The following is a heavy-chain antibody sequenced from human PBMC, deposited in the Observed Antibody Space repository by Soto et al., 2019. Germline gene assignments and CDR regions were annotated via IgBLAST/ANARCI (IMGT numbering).Heavy chain of an antibody. CDR2: INAGNGNT. V-gene: IGHV1-3*01. Sequence: QVQLVQSGAEVKKPGASVKVSCKASGYTFTSYAMHWVRQAPGQRLEWMGWINAGNGNTKYSQKFQGRVTITRDTSASTAYMELSSLRSEGTAVYYCARAGRYCSGGSCYPHWGQGTLVTVSS. D-gene: IGHD2-15*01. CDR3: ARAGRYCSGGSCYPH. CDR1: GYTFTSYA. J-gene: IGHJ4*02.